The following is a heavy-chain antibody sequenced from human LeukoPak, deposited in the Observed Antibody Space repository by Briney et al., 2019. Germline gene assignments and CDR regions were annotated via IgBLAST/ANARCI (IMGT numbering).Heavy chain of an antibody. CDR3: AGERFPYGSGRTHAFDI. CDR2: ISGSGGST. D-gene: IGHD3-10*01. J-gene: IGHJ3*02. V-gene: IGHV3-23*01. Sequence: GGSLRLSCAASGFTFSSYAMSWVRQAPGKGLEWVSAISGSGGSTYYADSVKGRFTISRDNSKNTLYLQMNSLRAEDTAVYYCAGERFPYGSGRTHAFDIWGQGTMVTVSS. CDR1: GFTFSSYA.